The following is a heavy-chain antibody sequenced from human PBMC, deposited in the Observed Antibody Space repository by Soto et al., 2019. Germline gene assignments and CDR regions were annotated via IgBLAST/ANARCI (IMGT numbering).Heavy chain of an antibody. CDR3: TTRDQGRFDH. V-gene: IGHV1-69*06. Sequence: QVQLVQSGAEGKRPGSSVTVSCTPSGGTFNTLSINWVRQAPGQGLEWMGAIIPFFDSTNYAQKFQDRVTITADKSLGTAYMELTSLRSDDTAVYYCTTRDQGRFDHWGQGTPLTVSS. CDR1: GGTFNTLS. J-gene: IGHJ4*02. D-gene: IGHD2-2*01. CDR2: IIPFFDST.